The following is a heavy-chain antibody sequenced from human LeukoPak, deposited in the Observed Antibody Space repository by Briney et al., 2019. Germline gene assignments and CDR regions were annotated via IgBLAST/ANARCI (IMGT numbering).Heavy chain of an antibody. CDR2: IKEDGSAK. CDR1: GFTFSRYW. V-gene: IGHV3-7*02. J-gene: IGHJ4*02. D-gene: IGHD3-10*01. CDR3: AASITMFDY. Sequence: PGGSLRLSCAASGFTFSRYWMSWGRQAPGKGLEWVANIKEDGSAKYYVESVKGRFTISRDNAKNSLYLQMNSLRAEDTAVYYCAASITMFDYWGQGTLVTVSS.